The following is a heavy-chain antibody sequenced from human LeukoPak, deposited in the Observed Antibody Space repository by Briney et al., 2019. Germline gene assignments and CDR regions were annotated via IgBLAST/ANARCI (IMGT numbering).Heavy chain of an antibody. V-gene: IGHV3-9*01. J-gene: IGHJ4*02. CDR1: GFTFEDYA. Sequence: DRSLRLSCAASGFTFEDYAMHWVRQAPGKGLEWVSGISWNSGSIGYADSVKGRFAISRDNAKNSLYLQMNSLRPEDTALYYCAKVKVEYSGYDRGPFDYWGQGTLVTVSS. CDR2: ISWNSGSI. CDR3: AKVKVEYSGYDRGPFDY. D-gene: IGHD5-12*01.